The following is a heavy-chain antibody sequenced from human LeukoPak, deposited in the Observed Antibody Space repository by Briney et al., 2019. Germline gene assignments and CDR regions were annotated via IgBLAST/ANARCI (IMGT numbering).Heavy chain of an antibody. J-gene: IGHJ6*03. V-gene: IGHV3-21*04. CDR1: GFDFSTYA. CDR2: ISTMSNYI. CDR3: AKDGYSGSYSYMDV. D-gene: IGHD1-26*01. Sequence: GGSLRLSCAASGFDFSTYAINWVRQAPGKGLEWVSSISTMSNYIFYGDSVKGRFTISRDNAKNSLYLQMNSLRAEDTAVYYCAKDGYSGSYSYMDVWGKGTTVTVSS.